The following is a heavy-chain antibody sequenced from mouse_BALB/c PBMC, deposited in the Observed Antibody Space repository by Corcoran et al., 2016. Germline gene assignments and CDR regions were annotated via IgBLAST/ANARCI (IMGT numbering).Heavy chain of an antibody. V-gene: IGHV14-3*02. Sequence: EVQLQQSGAELVKPGASVKLSCTASGFNIKDTYMHWVKQRPEQGLEWIGRIDPANGNTKYDPKFQGKATITADTSSDTAYRQLSSLTSEDTAVYYRARYHGNNCDYAMDYWGQGTSVTVSS. D-gene: IGHD2-1*01. CDR2: IDPANGNT. CDR3: ARYHGNNCDYAMDY. J-gene: IGHJ4*01. CDR1: GFNIKDTY.